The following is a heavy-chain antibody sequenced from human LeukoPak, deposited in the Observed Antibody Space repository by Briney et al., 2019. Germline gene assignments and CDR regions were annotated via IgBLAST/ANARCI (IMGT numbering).Heavy chain of an antibody. CDR2: IKQDGSEK. J-gene: IGHJ1*01. V-gene: IGHV3-7*04. CDR1: GFTFSSYW. Sequence: PGGSLRLSCAASGFTFSSYWMSWVRQAPGKGLEWVANIKQDGSEKYYVDSVKGRFTISRDIAKTSLYLQMNSLRAEDTAVYYCTRGSYIYGYFQDWGQGTLVTVSS. D-gene: IGHD5-18*01. CDR3: TRGSYIYGYFQD.